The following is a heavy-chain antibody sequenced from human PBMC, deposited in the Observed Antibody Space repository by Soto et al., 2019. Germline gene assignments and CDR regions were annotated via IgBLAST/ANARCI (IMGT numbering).Heavy chain of an antibody. CDR3: AICSGGSCYRFRAFDI. J-gene: IGHJ3*02. Sequence: ASVKVSCKASGGTFSSYTISWVRQAPGQGLEWMGRIIPILGIANYAQKFQGRVTITADKSTSTAYMELSSLRSEDTAVYYCAICSGGSCYRFRAFDIWGQGTMVTVSS. CDR2: IIPILGIA. V-gene: IGHV1-69*02. D-gene: IGHD2-15*01. CDR1: GGTFSSYT.